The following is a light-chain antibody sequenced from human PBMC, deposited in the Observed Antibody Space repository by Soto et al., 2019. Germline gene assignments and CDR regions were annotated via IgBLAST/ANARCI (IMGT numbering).Light chain of an antibody. Sequence: EIVMTQSPATLSVSPGGRATLSCRPSQNISDTLAWYQQKPGQAPRLLIYGASTRAPGFPARFSGSGSGTDFTLTISSLQSEDYAVYYCHQYNNWPPWTFGQGTKVDIK. CDR3: HQYNNWPPWT. J-gene: IGKJ1*01. CDR1: QNISDT. CDR2: GAS. V-gene: IGKV3-15*01.